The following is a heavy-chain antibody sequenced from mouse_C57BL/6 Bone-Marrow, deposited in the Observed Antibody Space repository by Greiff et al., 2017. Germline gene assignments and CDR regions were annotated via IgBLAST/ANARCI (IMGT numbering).Heavy chain of an antibody. CDR3: ARGGTYGYGGGITTYYFDY. V-gene: IGHV1-76*01. J-gene: IGHJ2*01. D-gene: IGHD2-2*01. Sequence: VKLQQSGAELVRPGASVKLSCKASGYTFTDYYINWVKQRPGQGLEWIARIYPGSGNTYYNEKFKGKATLTAEKSSSTAYMQLSSLTSEDSAVYFCARGGTYGYGGGITTYYFDYWGQGTTLTVSS. CDR1: GYTFTDYY. CDR2: IYPGSGNT.